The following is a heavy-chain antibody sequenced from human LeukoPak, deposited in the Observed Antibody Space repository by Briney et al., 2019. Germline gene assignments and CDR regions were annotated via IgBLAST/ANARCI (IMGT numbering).Heavy chain of an antibody. J-gene: IGHJ4*02. Sequence: GSLRLSCTASGFTFGDYAMSWFRQAPGKGLEWVGFIRSKAYGGTTEYAASVKGRFTISRDDSKSIAYLQMNSLKTEDTAVYYCTREYRKRKDDYWGQGTLVTVSS. CDR3: TREYRKRKDDY. D-gene: IGHD1-14*01. CDR1: GFTFGDYA. CDR2: IRSKAYGGTT. V-gene: IGHV3-49*03.